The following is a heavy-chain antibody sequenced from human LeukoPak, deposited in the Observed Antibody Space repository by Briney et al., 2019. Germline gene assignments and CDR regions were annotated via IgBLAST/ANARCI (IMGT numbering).Heavy chain of an antibody. V-gene: IGHV3-11*04. CDR1: GFTFSDYC. CDR3: ARESIVVVPTTMDDASDI. J-gene: IGHJ3*02. Sequence: GGSLRLSCVGSGFTFSDYCMSCIPQAPGKGLECVSYMCRSVSSIYHADSVRGRFTISRDNAKNSLYLQMHSLRVEDTAVYYCARESIVVVPTTMDDASDIWGQGTMVTVSS. D-gene: IGHD2-2*01. CDR2: MCRSVSSI.